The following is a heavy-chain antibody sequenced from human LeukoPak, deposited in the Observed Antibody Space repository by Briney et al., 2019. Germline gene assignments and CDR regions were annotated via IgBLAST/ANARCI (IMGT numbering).Heavy chain of an antibody. CDR2: ISYDGSNK. CDR3: DMWGGDTAMVKDI. V-gene: IGHV3-30*03. CDR1: GFTFSSYG. D-gene: IGHD5-18*01. J-gene: IGHJ3*02. Sequence: SGGSLRLSCAASGFTFSSYGMPWVRQAPGKGLEWVAVISYDGSNKYYADSVKGRFTISRDNSKNTLYLQMNSLRAEDTAVYYCDMWGGDTAMVKDIWGQGKMVTVSS.